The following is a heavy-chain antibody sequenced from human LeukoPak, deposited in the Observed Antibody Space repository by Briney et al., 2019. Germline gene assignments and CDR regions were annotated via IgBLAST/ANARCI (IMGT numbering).Heavy chain of an antibody. D-gene: IGHD1-26*01. V-gene: IGHV4-30-2*01. CDR3: ARRVQWHYYYYMDV. J-gene: IGHJ6*03. CDR2: IYHSGST. Sequence: PSETLSLTCTVSGGSISSGGYYWSWIRQPPGKGLEWIGYIYHSGSTYYNPSLKSRVTISVDRSKNQFSLKLSSVTAADTAVYYCARRVQWHYYYYMDVWGKGTTVTVSS. CDR1: GGSISSGGYY.